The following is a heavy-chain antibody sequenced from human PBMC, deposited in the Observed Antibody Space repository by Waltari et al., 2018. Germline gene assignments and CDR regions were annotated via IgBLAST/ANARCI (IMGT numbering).Heavy chain of an antibody. CDR3: ASTLYGSGTPDPGY. V-gene: IGHV4-34*01. J-gene: IGHJ4*02. D-gene: IGHD3-10*01. CDR2: INNSGST. Sequence: QVQLQQWGAGLLKPSVTLSLTSAVSGGSFSVYSWTGIGQPPGKGLEWTGEINNSGSTNYTPSLKSRITISVDTSKNQFSLKLSSVTAADTAVYYCASTLYGSGTPDPGYWGQGTLVTVSS. CDR1: GGSFSVYS.